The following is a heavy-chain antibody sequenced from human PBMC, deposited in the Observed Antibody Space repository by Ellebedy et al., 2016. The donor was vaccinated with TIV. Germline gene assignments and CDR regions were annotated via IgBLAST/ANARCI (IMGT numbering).Heavy chain of an antibody. Sequence: GESLKISCAASGFTFSSYDMHWVRQGSGNGLAWVSSIGAAGETYYAGFVKGRVAISRENAKNSLYLQLNNVRVGDTAVYYCARATAGFDYWGQGTLVSVSS. J-gene: IGHJ4*02. V-gene: IGHV3-13*01. CDR3: ARATAGFDY. CDR2: IGAAGET. D-gene: IGHD1-14*01. CDR1: GFTFSSYD.